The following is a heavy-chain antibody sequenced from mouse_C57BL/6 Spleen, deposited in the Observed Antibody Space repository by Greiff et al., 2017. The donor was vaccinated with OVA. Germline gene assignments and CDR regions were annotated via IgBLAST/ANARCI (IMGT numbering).Heavy chain of an antibody. CDR1: GYTFTDYY. D-gene: IGHD1-1*01. V-gene: IGHV1-19*01. CDR3: ARDYGSSSEVAY. Sequence: VQLKQSGPVLVKPGASVKMSCKASGYTFTDYYMNWVKQSHGKSLEWIGVINPYNGGTSYNQKFKGKATLTVDKSSSTAYMELNSLTSEDSAVYYCARDYGSSSEVAYWGQGTLVTVSA. J-gene: IGHJ3*01. CDR2: INPYNGGT.